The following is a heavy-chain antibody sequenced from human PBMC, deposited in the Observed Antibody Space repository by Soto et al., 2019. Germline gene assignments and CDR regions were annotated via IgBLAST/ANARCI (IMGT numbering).Heavy chain of an antibody. CDR3: ARRITIFGLLSIHDAFDI. J-gene: IGHJ3*02. CDR2: IYWDYDK. D-gene: IGHD3-3*01. CDR1: GFSFSTSGVG. V-gene: IGHV2-5*02. Sequence: QITLKESGPTLVKPTQTLTLTCSFSGFSFSTSGVGVGWIRQPPGKALEWLALIYWDYDKRYSPSLKSRLTITKDTSENQIVLTMTNMDPVDTATYYCARRITIFGLLSIHDAFDIWGQGTMVTVSS.